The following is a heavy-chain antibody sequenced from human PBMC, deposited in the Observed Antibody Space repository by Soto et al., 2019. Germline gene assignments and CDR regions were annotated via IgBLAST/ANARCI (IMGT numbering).Heavy chain of an antibody. CDR1: GGTFSSYT. CDR2: IIPILGIA. J-gene: IGHJ5*02. D-gene: IGHD2-2*01. Sequence: QVQLVQSGAEVKKPGSSVKVSCKASGGTFSSYTISWVRQAPGQGLEWMGRIIPILGIANYAQKFQGRVTIXAXIYTSTAYMELSSLRSEDTAVYYCARERGRDRMVPTWGQGTLVTVSS. CDR3: ARERGRDRMVPT. V-gene: IGHV1-69*08.